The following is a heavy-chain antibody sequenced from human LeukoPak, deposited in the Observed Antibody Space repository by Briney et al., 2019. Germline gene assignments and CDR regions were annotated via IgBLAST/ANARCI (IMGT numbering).Heavy chain of an antibody. J-gene: IGHJ4*02. CDR2: IYYSGST. D-gene: IGHD2-15*01. CDR1: GGSISSSSYY. V-gene: IGHV4-61*05. CDR3: ARREGSGVDY. Sequence: PSETLSLTCTVSGGSISSSSYYWSWIRQPPGKGLEWIGFIYYSGSTNYNPSLKSRVTISVDTSKNQFSLKLSSVTAADTAVYYCARREGSGVDYWGQGTLVTVSS.